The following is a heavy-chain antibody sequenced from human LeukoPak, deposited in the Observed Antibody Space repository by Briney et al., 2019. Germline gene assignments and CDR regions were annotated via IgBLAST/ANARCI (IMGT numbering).Heavy chain of an antibody. D-gene: IGHD1-26*01. CDR2: IYYSGST. CDR3: ARDTHGATDY. Sequence: PSETLSLTCTVSGGSISSYYWSWIRQPPGKGLEWIGYIYYSGSTNYNPSLKSRVTISVDTSKNQFSLKLSSVTAADTAVYYCARDTHGATDYWGQGTLVTVSS. V-gene: IGHV4-59*01. CDR1: GGSISSYY. J-gene: IGHJ4*02.